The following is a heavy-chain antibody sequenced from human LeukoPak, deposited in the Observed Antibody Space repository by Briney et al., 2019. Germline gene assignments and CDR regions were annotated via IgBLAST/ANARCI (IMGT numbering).Heavy chain of an antibody. J-gene: IGHJ6*03. CDR3: AREVVVVAATGESGMDV. Sequence: ASVKVSCKASGYTFTGYYMHWVRQAPGQGLEWMGWINPNSGGTNYAQKFQGRVTMTRDTSISTAYMELSRLRSDDTAVYYCAREVVVVAATGESGMDVWGKGTTVTVSS. D-gene: IGHD2-15*01. CDR2: INPNSGGT. V-gene: IGHV1-2*02. CDR1: GYTFTGYY.